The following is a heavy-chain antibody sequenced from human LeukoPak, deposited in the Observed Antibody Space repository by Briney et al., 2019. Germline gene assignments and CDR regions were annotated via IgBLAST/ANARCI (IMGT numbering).Heavy chain of an antibody. CDR3: ASSGFDY. CDR1: GFIFSNFG. D-gene: IGHD1-26*01. Sequence: GGSLRLSCAASGFIFSNFGMHWVRQAPGKGLEWVTFIQYDGGKKYYTDSVTGRFTISRDNSKNTLHLQMGSLRAEDMAVYYCASSGFDYWGQGTLVTVSS. J-gene: IGHJ4*02. V-gene: IGHV3-30*02. CDR2: IQYDGGKK.